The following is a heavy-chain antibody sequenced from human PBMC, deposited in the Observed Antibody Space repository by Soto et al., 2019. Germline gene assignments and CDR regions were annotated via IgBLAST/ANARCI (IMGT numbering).Heavy chain of an antibody. CDR1: GYTFTSYY. CDR3: ARDHFLMILRTEYYYGSGKNWFDP. CDR2: INPSGGST. Sequence: GASVKVSCKASGYTFTSYYMHWMRQAPGQGLEWMGVINPSGGSTSYAQKFQGRVTMTRDTSTSTVYMELSSLRSEDTAVYYCARDHFLMILRTEYYYGSGKNWFDPWGQGALVPSPQ. J-gene: IGHJ5*02. V-gene: IGHV1-46*03. D-gene: IGHD3-10*01.